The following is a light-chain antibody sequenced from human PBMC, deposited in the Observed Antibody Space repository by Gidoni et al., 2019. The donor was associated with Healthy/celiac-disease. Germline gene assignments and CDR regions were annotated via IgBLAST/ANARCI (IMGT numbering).Light chain of an antibody. V-gene: IGKV3-20*01. Sequence: EILLTQSPGTLSLSPGERATLSCRASQSVSSSYLAWYQQKPGQAPRLLIYGASSRATVIPDRCSGSGSGTDFTLTISRLEPEDFAVYYCQQYGSPPFTFGPGTKVDIK. J-gene: IGKJ3*01. CDR3: QQYGSPPFT. CDR1: QSVSSSY. CDR2: GAS.